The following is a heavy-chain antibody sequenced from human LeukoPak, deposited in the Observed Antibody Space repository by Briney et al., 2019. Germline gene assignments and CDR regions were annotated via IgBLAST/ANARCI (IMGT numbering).Heavy chain of an antibody. J-gene: IGHJ3*02. D-gene: IGHD4-17*01. V-gene: IGHV4-59*08. CDR3: ARHNYDDYVFDI. Sequence: SETLSLTCTVYGGSLSSYYFSWMRQSPGKGLEWIAYINYSGSASYNTSLKSRVTMSVDTSKQFSLSLSSVTAADTAVYYCARHNYDDYVFDIWGQGTKVTVSS. CDR1: GGSLSSYY. CDR2: INYSGSA.